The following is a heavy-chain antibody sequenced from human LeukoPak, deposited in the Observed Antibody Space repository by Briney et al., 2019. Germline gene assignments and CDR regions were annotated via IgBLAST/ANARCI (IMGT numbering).Heavy chain of an antibody. J-gene: IGHJ6*02. V-gene: IGHV4-4*02. CDR1: GVSISSSNW. D-gene: IGHD1-26*01. CDR2: IYHSGST. Sequence: SETLSLTCAVSGVSISSSNWWSWVRQPPGKGLEWIGEIYHSGSTNYNPSLKSRVTISLDKSKNQFSLKLSSVTAADTAVYYCARLQVGANYYYYGMDVWGQGTTVTVSS. CDR3: ARLQVGANYYYYGMDV.